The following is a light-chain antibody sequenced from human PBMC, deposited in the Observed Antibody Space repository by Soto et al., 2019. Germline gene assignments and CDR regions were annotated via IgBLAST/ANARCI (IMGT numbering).Light chain of an antibody. J-gene: IGKJ4*01. CDR3: QQTYSAPFT. CDR1: QDISSY. Sequence: IQMTQSPSSLSASVGDRVTITCRASQDISSYLNWYQQKPGKAPELLIYAAFSLQSGVPSRFTGTMSGTDFTLTISSLQPEDSATFYCQQTYSAPFTFGGGTKVDIK. V-gene: IGKV1-39*01. CDR2: AAF.